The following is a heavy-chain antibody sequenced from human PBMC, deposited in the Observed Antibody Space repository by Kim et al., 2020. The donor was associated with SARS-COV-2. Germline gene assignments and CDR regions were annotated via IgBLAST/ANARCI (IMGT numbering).Heavy chain of an antibody. V-gene: IGHV4-31*02. D-gene: IGHD3-22*01. CDR3: ARAPITMIVVVKAFDI. Sequence: SLKRRVTNSVDTSKHQFSLKRSSVTAADTAVYYCARAPITMIVVVKAFDIWGQGTMVTVSS. J-gene: IGHJ3*02.